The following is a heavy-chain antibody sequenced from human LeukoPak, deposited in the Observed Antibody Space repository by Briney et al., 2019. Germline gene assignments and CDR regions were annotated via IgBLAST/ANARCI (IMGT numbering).Heavy chain of an antibody. CDR3: ARPRRSIAAAVHFDY. J-gene: IGHJ4*02. CDR1: GGSFSGYY. CDR2: INHSGST. D-gene: IGHD6-13*01. V-gene: IGHV4-34*01. Sequence: PSETLSLTCAVYGGSFSGYYWSWIRQPPGRGLEWIGEINHSGSTNYNPSLKSRVTISVDTSKNQFSLKLSSVTAADTAVYYCARPRRSIAAAVHFDYWGQGTLVTVSS.